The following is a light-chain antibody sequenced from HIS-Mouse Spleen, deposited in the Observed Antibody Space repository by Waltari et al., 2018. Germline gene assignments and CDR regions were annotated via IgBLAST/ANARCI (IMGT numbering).Light chain of an antibody. CDR1: ALPKKY. CDR3: YSTDSSGNHRV. CDR2: EDS. J-gene: IGLJ2*01. Sequence: SYELTQPPSVSVSPGQTARITCSGDALPKKYAYWYQQKSGQAPVLVIYEDSKRPSGIPERFSGSSSGKRATLTISGAQVEEEADYYCYSTDSSGNHRVFGGGTKLTVL. V-gene: IGLV3-10*01.